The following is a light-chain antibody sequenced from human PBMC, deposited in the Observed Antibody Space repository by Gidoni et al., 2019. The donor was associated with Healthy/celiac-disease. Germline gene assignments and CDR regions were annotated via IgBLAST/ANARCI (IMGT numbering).Light chain of an antibody. CDR2: AAS. J-gene: IGKJ1*01. CDR3: QQSYITPWT. V-gene: IGKV1-39*01. CDR1: PSISSY. Sequence: DIQMTQSPSSLSASVGDRVTITCRASPSISSYLNWYQQKPGKLPKLLIYAASTLQSGVPSRFSGSGSGTDFTLTISSLQPEDFATYYCQQSYITPWTFGQGTKVEIK.